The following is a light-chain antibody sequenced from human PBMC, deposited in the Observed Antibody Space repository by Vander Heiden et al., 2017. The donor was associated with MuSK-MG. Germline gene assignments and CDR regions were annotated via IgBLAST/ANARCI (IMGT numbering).Light chain of an antibody. CDR1: RSDVGRFNL. CDR3: CSYAGSSTLV. V-gene: IGLV2-23*02. J-gene: IGLJ3*02. Sequence: SALTPPASVSRSPGQSITISCTGSRSDVGRFNLVSWYQQLPGKAPELMISEVSKRPSGISNRFSGSKSGNTASLTISGLQAEDEGDYYCCSYAGSSTLVFGGGTKLTVL. CDR2: EVS.